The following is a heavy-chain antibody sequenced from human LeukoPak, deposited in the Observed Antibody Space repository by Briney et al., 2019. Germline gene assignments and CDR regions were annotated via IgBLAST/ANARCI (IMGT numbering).Heavy chain of an antibody. D-gene: IGHD3-3*02. J-gene: IGHJ4*02. V-gene: IGHV3-20*04. CDR2: INYNGAIT. CDR1: GFTFDDYA. CDR3: ARDRLGPSFSVSHFDV. Sequence: GGSLRLSCAASGFTFDDYAMHWVRRAPGKGLEWLCAINYNGAITDYADSVKGRFTISRDNAKNSLYLRMDSLRAEDTALYYCARDRLGPSFSVSHFDVWGQGTLVTVSS.